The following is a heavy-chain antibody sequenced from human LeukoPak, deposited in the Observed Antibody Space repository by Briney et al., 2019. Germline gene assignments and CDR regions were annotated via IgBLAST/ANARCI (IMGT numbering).Heavy chain of an antibody. CDR2: ISGSWGIT. Sequence: GGSESLFCAASGFIFSIYAMRWVRQAPGEGLEWVSAISGSWGITDSATSVKGRFTISRDHSQNPLNLQMTGLRPADTAVYYFTSAHAGTGSHFSVKRCVDTSGQRTPLTVSP. CDR3: TSAHAGTGSHFSVKRCVDT. CDR1: GFIFSIYA. D-gene: IGHD3/OR15-3a*01. V-gene: IGHV3-23*01. J-gene: IGHJ5*02.